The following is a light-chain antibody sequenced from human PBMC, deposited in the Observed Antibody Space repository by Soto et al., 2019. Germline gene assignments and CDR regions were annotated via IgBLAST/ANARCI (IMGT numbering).Light chain of an antibody. Sequence: QSVLTQPPSASGTPGQRVTISCSGSSSNIGSNTVNWYQQLPGTAPKLLIYSNNQRPSGVTDRFSGSKSGTSASLAISGLQSEDEADYYCAALDDSLNGRVFGGWPQVTVL. CDR1: SSNIGSNT. V-gene: IGLV1-44*01. CDR2: SNN. CDR3: AALDDSLNGRV. J-gene: IGLJ2*01.